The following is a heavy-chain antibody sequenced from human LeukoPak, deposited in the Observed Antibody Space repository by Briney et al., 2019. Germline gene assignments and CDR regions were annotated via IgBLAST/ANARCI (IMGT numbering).Heavy chain of an antibody. Sequence: GGSLRLSCAASGFTFSSYWMGWVRQAPGKGLEWVANIKQDGSTKYYVDSVKGRFTISRDNAKNSLFLQMNSLRAEDTAVYYCARDHSVGDIAWWFDPWGQGTLVSVSS. CDR3: ARDHSVGDIAWWFDP. J-gene: IGHJ5*02. D-gene: IGHD3-10*01. V-gene: IGHV3-7*03. CDR2: IKQDGSTK. CDR1: GFTFSSYW.